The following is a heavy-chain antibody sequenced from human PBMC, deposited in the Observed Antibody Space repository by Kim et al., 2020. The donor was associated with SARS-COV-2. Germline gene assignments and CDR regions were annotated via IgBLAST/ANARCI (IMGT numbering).Heavy chain of an antibody. CDR3: ARLDSYGLHFDY. Sequence: SETLSLTCTVSGGSISSSSYYWGWIRQPPGKGLEWIGSIYYSGSTYYNPSLKSRVTISVDTSKNQFSLKLSSVTAADTAVYYCARLDSYGLHFDYWGQGTLVTVSS. CDR2: IYYSGST. J-gene: IGHJ4*02. V-gene: IGHV4-39*07. D-gene: IGHD5-18*01. CDR1: GGSISSSSYY.